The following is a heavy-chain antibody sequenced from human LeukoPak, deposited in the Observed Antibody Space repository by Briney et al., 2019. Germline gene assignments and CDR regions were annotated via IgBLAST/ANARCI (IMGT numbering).Heavy chain of an antibody. J-gene: IGHJ4*02. CDR1: GFTFDDYA. V-gene: IGHV3-9*01. Sequence: QSGGSLRLSCAASGFTFDDYAMHWVRQAPGKGLEWVSGISWNSGSIGYADSVKGRFTISRDNAKNSLYLQMNSLGAEDTALYYCAKDRGRSDYYDSSGYYDYWGQGTLVTVSS. CDR3: AKDRGRSDYYDSSGYYDY. D-gene: IGHD3-22*01. CDR2: ISWNSGSI.